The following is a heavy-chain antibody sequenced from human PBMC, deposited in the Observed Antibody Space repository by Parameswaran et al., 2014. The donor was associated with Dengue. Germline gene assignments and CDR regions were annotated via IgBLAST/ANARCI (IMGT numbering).Heavy chain of an antibody. D-gene: IGHD2-2*01. V-gene: IGHV1-2*02. CDR2: INPNSGGT. Sequence: WVRQAPGQGLEWMGWINPNSGGTNYAQKFQGRVTMTRDTSISTAYMELSRLRSDGTAVYYCARDPGNIVVVPAAITWFDPWGQGTLVTVSS. J-gene: IGHJ5*02. CDR3: ARDPGNIVVVPAAITWFDP.